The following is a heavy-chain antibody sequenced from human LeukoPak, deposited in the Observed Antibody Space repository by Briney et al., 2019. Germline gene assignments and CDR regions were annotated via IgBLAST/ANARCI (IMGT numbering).Heavy chain of an antibody. V-gene: IGHV4-61*08. D-gene: IGHD3-10*01. CDR2: IYYSGST. J-gene: IGHJ5*02. CDR3: ARRGDYYGSGSYYNDLYWFDP. Sequence: PSETLSLTCAVSGGSISSGGYSWSWIRQPPGKGLECIGYIYYSGSTNYNPSLKSRVTISVDTSKNQLSLKLSSVTAADTAVYYCARRGDYYGSGSYYNDLYWFDPWGQGTLVTVSS. CDR1: GGSISSGGYS.